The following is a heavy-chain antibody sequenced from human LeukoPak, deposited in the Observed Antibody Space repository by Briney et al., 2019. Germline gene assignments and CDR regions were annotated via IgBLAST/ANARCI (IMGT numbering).Heavy chain of an antibody. D-gene: IGHD3-22*01. Sequence: GGSLRLSCAASGFTFSSYSMNWVRQAPGKGLEWVSSISSSSSYIYYADSVKGRFTISRDNSKNTLYLQMNSLRAEDTAVYYCAKPYDSSGYYSLFGYFDLWGRGTLVTVSS. CDR3: AKPYDSSGYYSLFGYFDL. CDR2: ISSSSSYI. V-gene: IGHV3-21*01. J-gene: IGHJ2*01. CDR1: GFTFSSYS.